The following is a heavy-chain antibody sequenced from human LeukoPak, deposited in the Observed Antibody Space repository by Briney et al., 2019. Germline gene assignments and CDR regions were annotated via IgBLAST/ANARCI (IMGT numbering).Heavy chain of an antibody. V-gene: IGHV3-30*03. CDR3: ARGAVAGFR. J-gene: IGHJ4*02. CDR1: GFTFSSYG. D-gene: IGHD6-19*01. Sequence: GRSLRLSCAASGFTFSSYGMHWVRQAPGKGLEWVAVISYDGSNKYYADSVKGRFTISRDNAKNTLYLQMNSLRAEDTAVYYCARGAVAGFRWGQGTLVTVSS. CDR2: ISYDGSNK.